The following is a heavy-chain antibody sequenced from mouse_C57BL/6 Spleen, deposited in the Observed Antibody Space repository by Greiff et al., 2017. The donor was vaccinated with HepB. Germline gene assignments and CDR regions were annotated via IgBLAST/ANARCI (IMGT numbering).Heavy chain of an antibody. CDR2: INPNNGGT. V-gene: IGHV1-26*01. CDR3: ARRAGNYYWYFDV. CDR1: GYTFTDYY. Sequence: VQLQQSGPELVKPGASVKISCKASGYTFTDYYMNWVKQSHGKSLEWIGDINPNNGGTSYNQKFKGKATLTVDKSSSTAYMELRSLTSEDSAVYYCARRAGNYYWYFDVWGTGTTVTVSS. J-gene: IGHJ1*03. D-gene: IGHD2-1*01.